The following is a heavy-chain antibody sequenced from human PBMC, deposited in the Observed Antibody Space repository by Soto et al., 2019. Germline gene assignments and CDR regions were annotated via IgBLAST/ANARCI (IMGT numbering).Heavy chain of an antibody. J-gene: IGHJ5*02. Sequence: WETLSLTCTVSGGSVSSGSYYWSWIRQPPGKGLEWIGYIYYIGSTNYNPSLKSRVTISVDTSKNQFSLKLSSVTAADTAVYYCARGLRRQLLNWFDPWGQGTLVTVS. CDR1: GGSVSSGSYY. CDR3: ARGLRRQLLNWFDP. CDR2: IYYIGST. D-gene: IGHD2-2*01. V-gene: IGHV4-61*01.